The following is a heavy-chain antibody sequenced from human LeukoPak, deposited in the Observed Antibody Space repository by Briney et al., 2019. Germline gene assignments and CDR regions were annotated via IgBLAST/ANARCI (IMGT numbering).Heavy chain of an antibody. CDR2: IKSKTDGETT. V-gene: IGHV3-15*01. J-gene: IGHJ4*02. CDR3: TTVKARAVGAYDY. D-gene: IGHD1-26*01. Sequence: AGGSLRLSCAASGFTFNKAWMSWVRQTPGKGLEWVGRIKSKTDGETTDYAATMKGRLTNSRDDSKKQLYLQMSSLKIEVTAVYYCTTVKARAVGAYDYWGQGTLVTVSS. CDR1: GFTFNKAW.